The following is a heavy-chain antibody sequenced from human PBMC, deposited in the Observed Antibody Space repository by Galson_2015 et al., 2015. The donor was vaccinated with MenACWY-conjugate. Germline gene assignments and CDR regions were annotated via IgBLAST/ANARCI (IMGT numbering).Heavy chain of an antibody. CDR3: ARRLYGTGPDDGMDV. V-gene: IGHV5-51*01. D-gene: IGHD1-1*01. CDR1: GYAFSDYW. CDR2: IYPGGSET. J-gene: IGHJ6*02. Sequence: SGAEVRKPGESLQISCTGSGYAFSDYWIGWVRQMPGKGLECMGIIYPGGSETRYSPSFQGQVTISADKPISTAYLQWSSLKASDTAMYYCARRLYGTGPDDGMDVWGQGTTVTVSS.